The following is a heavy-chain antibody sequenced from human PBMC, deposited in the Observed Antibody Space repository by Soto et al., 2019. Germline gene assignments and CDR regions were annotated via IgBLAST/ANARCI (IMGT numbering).Heavy chain of an antibody. V-gene: IGHV4-39*07. J-gene: IGHJ4*02. CDR2: IYYSGST. Sequence: TDTLSLICTVPGSSIISSIYYWGRIRQPPGNGLEWIGSIYYSGSTYYNPSLKSRVTISVDTSKNQFSLKLSSVTAADTAVYYCATRFYTSGVLFDYWGQGTPVTVS. D-gene: IGHD2-2*02. CDR1: GSSIISSIYY. CDR3: ATRFYTSGVLFDY.